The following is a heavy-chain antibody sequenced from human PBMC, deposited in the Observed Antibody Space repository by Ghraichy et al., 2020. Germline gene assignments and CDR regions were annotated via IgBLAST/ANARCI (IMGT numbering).Heavy chain of an antibody. CDR2: INPNSGGT. CDR1: GYTFTGFY. D-gene: IGHD3-10*01. Sequence: ASVKVSCKASGYTFTGFYMHWVRQAPGQGLEWMGWINPNSGGTNYAQKFQGWVTMTRDTSISTAYMELSRLRSDDTAVYYCARAGRTMVRGVINWFDPWGQGTLVTVSS. J-gene: IGHJ5*02. CDR3: ARAGRTMVRGVINWFDP. V-gene: IGHV1-2*04.